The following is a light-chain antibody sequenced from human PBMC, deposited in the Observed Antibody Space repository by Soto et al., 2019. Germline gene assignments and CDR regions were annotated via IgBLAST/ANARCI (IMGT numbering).Light chain of an antibody. CDR2: GAS. J-gene: IGKJ2*01. CDR3: QKYGSSPPYT. Sequence: EIVLTQSPCTLSLSPGERATLSCRASQSVSSSYLAWYQQKPGQAPRLLIYGASSRATGIPDRFSGSGSGTDFTLTISRLEPEDFAVYYCQKYGSSPPYTFGQGTKLEI. CDR1: QSVSSSY. V-gene: IGKV3-20*01.